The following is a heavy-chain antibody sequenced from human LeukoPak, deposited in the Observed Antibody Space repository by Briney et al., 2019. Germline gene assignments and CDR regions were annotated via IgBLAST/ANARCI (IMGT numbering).Heavy chain of an antibody. J-gene: IGHJ4*02. CDR3: ARGGVDSSGRDTEV. Sequence: SETLSLTCAVYGGSFSGYYWSWLRQPPGKGLEWIGEINHSGSTNYNPSLKSRVTISVDTSKNQFSLKLSSVTAADTAVYYCARGGVDSSGRDTEVWGQGTLVTVSS. CDR1: GGSFSGYY. V-gene: IGHV4-34*01. CDR2: INHSGST. D-gene: IGHD3-22*01.